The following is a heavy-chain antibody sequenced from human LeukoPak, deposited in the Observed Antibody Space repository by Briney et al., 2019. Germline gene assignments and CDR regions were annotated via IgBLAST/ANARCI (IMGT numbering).Heavy chain of an antibody. J-gene: IGHJ6*03. D-gene: IGHD1-14*01. CDR3: AREVSGRTRVKVTGGYYYYYYMDV. CDR2: MNPNSGNT. V-gene: IGHV1-8*03. CDR1: GYTFTSYD. Sequence: GASVKVSCKASGYTFTSYDINWVRQATGQGLEWMGWMNPNSGNTGYAQKFQGRVTITRNTSISTAYMELSSLRSDDTAVYYCAREVSGRTRVKVTGGYYYYYYMDVWGKGTTVTISS.